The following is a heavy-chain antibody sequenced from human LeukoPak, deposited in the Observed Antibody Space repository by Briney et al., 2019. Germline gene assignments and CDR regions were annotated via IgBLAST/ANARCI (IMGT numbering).Heavy chain of an antibody. J-gene: IGHJ4*02. CDR1: GGSISNYY. Sequence: SETLSLTCTVSGGSISNYYWNWIRQPPGEGLDWVGYIYYSWTTNSDPSLKSRGSMSVDTAKNQFSLKLSSVTAADTAVYYCARGRKYTAGYRVTELGSGYSDYWGQGTLVTVSS. V-gene: IGHV4-59*01. CDR3: ARGRKYTAGYRVTELGSGYSDY. D-gene: IGHD3-9*01. CDR2: IYYSWTT.